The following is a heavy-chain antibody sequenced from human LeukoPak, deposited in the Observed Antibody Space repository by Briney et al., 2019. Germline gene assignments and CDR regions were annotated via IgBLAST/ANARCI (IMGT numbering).Heavy chain of an antibody. CDR3: VTASPYSGLGD. Sequence: GGSLRLSCSASGFTFSKYAMHWVRQAPGKGLEYVSGISSKGQSDFYADSVMGRFTVSRDNTENTLWLQMSSLRVEDTAVYFCVTASPYSGLGDWGHGTLVIVSS. CDR1: GFTFSKYA. V-gene: IGHV3-64D*06. J-gene: IGHJ4*01. CDR2: ISSKGQSD. D-gene: IGHD3-16*01.